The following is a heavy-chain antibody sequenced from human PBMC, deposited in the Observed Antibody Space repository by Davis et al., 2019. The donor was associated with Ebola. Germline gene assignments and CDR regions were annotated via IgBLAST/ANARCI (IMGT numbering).Heavy chain of an antibody. CDR1: GGSISSYY. CDR3: ARLGYSGYDSFDY. J-gene: IGHJ4*02. Sequence: SETLSLTCTVSGGSISSYYWSWIRQPQGKGLEWIGYIYYSGSTNYNPSLKSRVTISVDTSKNQFSLKLSSVTAADTAVYYCARLGYSGYDSFDYWGQGTLVTVSS. D-gene: IGHD5-12*01. CDR2: IYYSGST. V-gene: IGHV4-59*01.